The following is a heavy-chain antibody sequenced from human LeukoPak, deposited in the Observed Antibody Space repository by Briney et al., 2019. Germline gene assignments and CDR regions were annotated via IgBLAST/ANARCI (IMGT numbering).Heavy chain of an antibody. CDR3: GKGATISTSGSIAVAGIDY. CDR1: VWTFSHYA. J-gene: IGHJ4*02. CDR2: MSGGGCGT. D-gene: IGHD6-19*01. Sequence: GGSLTLSCVPSVWTFSHYAMIWVRQAAGKELKWVSSMSGGGCGTYYADSVKGRFTISRDNSKNTLYLQMNSLRAEDTAVYYCGKGATISTSGSIAVAGIDYWGQGTQGTVSS. V-gene: IGHV3-23*01.